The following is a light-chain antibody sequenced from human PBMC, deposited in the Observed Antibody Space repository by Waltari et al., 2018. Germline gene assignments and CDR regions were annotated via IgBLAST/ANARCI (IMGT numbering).Light chain of an antibody. J-gene: IGLJ3*02. Sequence: QSALTQPASVSGSPGPSITIPCTGTSRDVGSYNLVSWYQQHPGKAPKLMIYEGSKRPSGVSNRFSGSKSGNTASLTISGLQAEDEADYYCCSYAGSSSWVFGGGTKLTVL. CDR2: EGS. V-gene: IGLV2-23*01. CDR1: SRDVGSYNL. CDR3: CSYAGSSSWV.